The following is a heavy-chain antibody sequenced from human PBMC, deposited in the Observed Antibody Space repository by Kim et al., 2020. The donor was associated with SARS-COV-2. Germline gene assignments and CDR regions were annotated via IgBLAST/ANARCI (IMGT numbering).Heavy chain of an antibody. Sequence: PSLKSRVTISVDTSKNQFSLKLSSVTAADTAVYYCARYPALSYGDYPFDYWGQGTLVTVSS. J-gene: IGHJ4*02. D-gene: IGHD4-17*01. V-gene: IGHV4-39*07. CDR3: ARYPALSYGDYPFDY.